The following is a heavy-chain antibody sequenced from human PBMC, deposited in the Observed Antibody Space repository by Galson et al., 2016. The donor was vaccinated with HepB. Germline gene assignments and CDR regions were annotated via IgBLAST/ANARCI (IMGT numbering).Heavy chain of an antibody. CDR1: GFTVSSNY. J-gene: IGHJ4*02. D-gene: IGHD4-17*01. V-gene: IGHV3-53*01. CDR2: IYSGGST. Sequence: SLRLSCAASGFTVSSNYMNWVRQAPGKGLEWVSVIYSGGSTYYAASVKGRFTISRDNSKNTLYLQMNSLRAEDTAVYYCARDRAYGDQVFDYWGQGTLVTVSS. CDR3: ARDRAYGDQVFDY.